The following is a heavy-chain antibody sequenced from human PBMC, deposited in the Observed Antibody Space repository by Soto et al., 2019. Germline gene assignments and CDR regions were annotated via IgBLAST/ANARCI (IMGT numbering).Heavy chain of an antibody. CDR1: GGSFSGYY. V-gene: IGHV4-34*01. Sequence: SETLSLTCAVYGGSFSGYYWSWIRQPPGKGLEWIGEINHSGSTNYNPSLKSRVTISVDTSKNQFSLKLSSVTAADTAVYYCARGRVQLWGDAFDIWGQGTMVTVSS. D-gene: IGHD5-18*01. CDR3: ARGRVQLWGDAFDI. J-gene: IGHJ3*02. CDR2: INHSGST.